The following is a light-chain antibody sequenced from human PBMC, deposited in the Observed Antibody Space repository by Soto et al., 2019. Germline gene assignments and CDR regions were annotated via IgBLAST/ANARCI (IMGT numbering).Light chain of an antibody. CDR1: QFIGNY. J-gene: IGKJ1*01. V-gene: IGKV1-5*03. Sequence: DIQMTQSPSSLSASVGDRITITCHSSQFIGNYLNWYQQKPGKAPKLLISQASTLESGVPPRFSGSGSGTNFTLTISSLQPDDFATYYCQQYNGYSWTFGQGTKVDIK. CDR3: QQYNGYSWT. CDR2: QAS.